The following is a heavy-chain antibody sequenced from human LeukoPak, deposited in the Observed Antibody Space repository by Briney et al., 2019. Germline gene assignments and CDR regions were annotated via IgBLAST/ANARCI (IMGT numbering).Heavy chain of an antibody. D-gene: IGHD3-16*01. CDR3: ARVTLGTNYFDY. V-gene: IGHV1-69*04. Sequence: GASVKVSCKASGGTFSSYAISWVRQAPGQGLEWMGRIIPILGIANYAQKFQGRVTITADKSTSTAYMELSSLRSEDTAVYYCARVTLGTNYFDYWGQGTLVTVSS. CDR1: GGTFSSYA. CDR2: IIPILGIA. J-gene: IGHJ4*02.